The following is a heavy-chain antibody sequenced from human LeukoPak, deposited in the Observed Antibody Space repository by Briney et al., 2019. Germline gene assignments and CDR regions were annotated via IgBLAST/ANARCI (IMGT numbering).Heavy chain of an antibody. CDR1: GGSISSSTYS. J-gene: IGHJ4*02. V-gene: IGHV4-39*01. CDR2: IYYSGST. CDR3: ARLGNGYNRYYFEY. D-gene: IGHD5-24*01. Sequence: SETLSLTCTVFGGSISSSTYSWGWIRQPPGKGLERIGNIYYSGSTDYNPSLKSRVLIFVDTSKNQFSLKLRSVTAADTAVYYCARLGNGYNRYYFEYWGQGTLVTVSS.